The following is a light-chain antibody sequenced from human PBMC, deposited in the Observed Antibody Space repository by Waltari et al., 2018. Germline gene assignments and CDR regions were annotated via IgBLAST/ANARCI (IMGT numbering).Light chain of an antibody. V-gene: IGKV3-15*01. CDR1: HSVKTN. Sequence: VMTQSPATLSVSPGERVTLSCRASHSVKTNLAWYQQKPGQPPRFLIYGASTRASDIPARFSGGGSGTEFTLSISSLQSEDFAIYYCQQYNKWPGTFGHGTKVEI. CDR2: GAS. J-gene: IGKJ1*01. CDR3: QQYNKWPGT.